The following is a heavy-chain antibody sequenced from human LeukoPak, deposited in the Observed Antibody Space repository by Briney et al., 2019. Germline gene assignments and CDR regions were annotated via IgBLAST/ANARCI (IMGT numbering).Heavy chain of an antibody. CDR1: XFTFSRYS. V-gene: IGHV3-21*01. CDR3: ARHGDGFYYGMDV. J-gene: IGHJ6*02. CDR2: ISSGGHNI. D-gene: IGHD2-21*02. Sequence: KTGGSLRLSCAASXFTFSRYSMNWFRQAPGEGLEWVSSISSGGHNIFYGDSVKGRFTISRDNAKNSLFLQMNSLRVEDTGVYYCARHGDGFYYGMDVWGQGTTVTVSS.